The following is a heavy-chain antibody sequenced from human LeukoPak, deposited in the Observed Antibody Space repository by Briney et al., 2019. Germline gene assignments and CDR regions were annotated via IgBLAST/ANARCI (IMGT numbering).Heavy chain of an antibody. Sequence: PSETLSLTCAVYGGSFSGYYWSWIRQPPGKGLEWIGKINHSGSTNYNPSLKSRVTISVDTSKNQFSLKLSSVTAADTAVYYCARDAHWFPHYNWFDPWGQGTLVTVSS. J-gene: IGHJ5*02. D-gene: IGHD3-10*01. CDR3: ARDAHWFPHYNWFDP. CDR2: INHSGST. V-gene: IGHV4-34*01. CDR1: GGSFSGYY.